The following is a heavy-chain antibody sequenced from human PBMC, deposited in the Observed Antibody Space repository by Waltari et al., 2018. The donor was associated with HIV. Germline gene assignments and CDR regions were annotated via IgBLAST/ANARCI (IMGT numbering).Heavy chain of an antibody. CDR2: ISTSSLYI. Sequence: EVQLVESGGGLVKPGGSLSLSCAASGFSFRSYSMNWVRQAPGKGLEWVSSISTSSLYIYYADSVKGRFTISRDNAKNSLYLQMNSLRVEDTAVYFCARDPRWTGASDYWGQGTLVTVSS. D-gene: IGHD7-27*01. CDR3: ARDPRWTGASDY. CDR1: GFSFRSYS. J-gene: IGHJ4*02. V-gene: IGHV3-21*01.